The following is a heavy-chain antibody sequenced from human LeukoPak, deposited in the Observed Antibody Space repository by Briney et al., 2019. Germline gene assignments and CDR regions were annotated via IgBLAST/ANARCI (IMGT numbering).Heavy chain of an antibody. J-gene: IGHJ3*02. D-gene: IGHD3-22*01. CDR3: ARDLFPYYYDSTGGAFDI. Sequence: SETLSLTCTVSGGSISSSSYYWGWIRHPPGKGLEWIGSIYYSGSTYYNPSLKSRVTISVDTSKNQFSLKLSSVTAADTAVYYCARDLFPYYYDSTGGAFDIWGQGTMVTVSS. CDR1: GGSISSSSYY. CDR2: IYYSGST. V-gene: IGHV4-39*07.